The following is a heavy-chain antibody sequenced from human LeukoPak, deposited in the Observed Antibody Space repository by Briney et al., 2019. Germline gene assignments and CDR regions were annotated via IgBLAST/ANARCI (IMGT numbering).Heavy chain of an antibody. Sequence: ASVKVSCKASGYTFTSYDINWVRQATGQGLEWMGWMNPNSGNTGYAQKFQGRVTMTRNTSISTAYMELSSLRSEDTAVYYCAKLGFAISFSYFDYWGQGTLVTVSS. CDR2: MNPNSGNT. J-gene: IGHJ4*02. V-gene: IGHV1-8*01. D-gene: IGHD2-21*01. CDR1: GYTFTSYD. CDR3: AKLGFAISFSYFDY.